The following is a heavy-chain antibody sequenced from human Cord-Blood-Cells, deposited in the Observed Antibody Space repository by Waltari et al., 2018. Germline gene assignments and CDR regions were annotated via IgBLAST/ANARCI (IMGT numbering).Heavy chain of an antibody. Sequence: QVQLQESGPGLVKPSQTLSLTCTVSGGSISSGSYYWSWIRQPAGKGLEWIGYINTSGDTNSSPSPKRRVTRSVDTSKNQFSLKLSSVTAADTAGYYCARGGSSDAFDIWGQGTMVTVSS. J-gene: IGHJ3*02. D-gene: IGHD6-6*01. V-gene: IGHV4-61*09. CDR1: GGSISSGSYY. CDR3: ARGGSSDAFDI. CDR2: INTSGDT.